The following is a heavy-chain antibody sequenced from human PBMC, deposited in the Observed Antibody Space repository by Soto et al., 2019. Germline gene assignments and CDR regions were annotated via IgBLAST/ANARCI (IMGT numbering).Heavy chain of an antibody. D-gene: IGHD6-13*01. V-gene: IGHV4-59*08. Sequence: SETLSLTCTVSCGSISSYYWSWIRQPPGKGLEWIGYIYYSGSTNYNPSLKSRVTISVDTSKNQFSLKLSSVTAADTAVYYCARLGSSWSIDYWGQGTLVTVSS. J-gene: IGHJ4*02. CDR2: IYYSGST. CDR3: ARLGSSWSIDY. CDR1: CGSISSYY.